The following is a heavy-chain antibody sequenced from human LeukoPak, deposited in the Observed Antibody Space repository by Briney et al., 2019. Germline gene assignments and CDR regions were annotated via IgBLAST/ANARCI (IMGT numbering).Heavy chain of an antibody. CDR2: ISGSGGST. CDR1: GFTFSNYA. V-gene: IGHV3-23*01. CDR3: AKDPQGGGWFGGEYFQH. D-gene: IGHD6-19*01. Sequence: GGSLRLSCAASGFTFSNYAMSWARQAPGKGLEWVSAISGSGGSTYYADSVKSRFPIFRDNSKNTLYLQMNSLRADDTAVYYCAKDPQGGGWFGGEYFQHWGQGTPGTVSS. J-gene: IGHJ1*01.